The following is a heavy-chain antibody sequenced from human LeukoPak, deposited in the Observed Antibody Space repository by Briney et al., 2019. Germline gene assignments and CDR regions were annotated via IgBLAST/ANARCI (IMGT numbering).Heavy chain of an antibody. Sequence: PSETLSLTCAVYGGSFSGYYWSWIRQPPGKGLEWIGEIYHSGSTNYNPSIKSRVTISVHTSTNQFSLKLSSVTAADTAGYYCGRHVCPPKWLRSFIGKLAGAGGFSGGAFDIWGQGTMVTVSS. CDR2: IYHSGST. V-gene: IGHV4-34*01. J-gene: IGHJ3*02. CDR1: GGSFSGYY. CDR3: GRHVCPPKWLRSFIGKLAGAGGFSGGAFDI. D-gene: IGHD6-19*01.